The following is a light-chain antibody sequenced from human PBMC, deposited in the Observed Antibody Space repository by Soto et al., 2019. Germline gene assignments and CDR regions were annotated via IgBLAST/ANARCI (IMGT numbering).Light chain of an antibody. CDR1: TGAVTSGHY. V-gene: IGLV7-46*01. CDR3: SSYTSSSTV. CDR2: DTS. J-gene: IGLJ1*01. Sequence: QTVVTQEPSLTVSPGGTVTLTCGSSTGAVTSGHYPYWFQQKPGQAPRTLIYDTSNKHSWTPARFSGSLLGGKAALTLSGAQPEDEAEYYCSSYTSSSTVFGTGTKLTVL.